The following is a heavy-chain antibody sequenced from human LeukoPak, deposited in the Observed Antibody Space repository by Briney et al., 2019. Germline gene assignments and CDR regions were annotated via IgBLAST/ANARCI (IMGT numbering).Heavy chain of an antibody. Sequence: GGSLRLSCVASGFTFSSYAMSWVRQSPGKGLEWVSAISDNARSTYYTDSVKGRFTISRDNAKNSLYLQMGSLRAEDTAVYYCVRDGEDGWNDLDCWGQGTLVTVSS. J-gene: IGHJ4*02. V-gene: IGHV3-23*01. CDR3: VRDGEDGWNDLDC. CDR2: ISDNARST. CDR1: GFTFSSYA. D-gene: IGHD1-1*01.